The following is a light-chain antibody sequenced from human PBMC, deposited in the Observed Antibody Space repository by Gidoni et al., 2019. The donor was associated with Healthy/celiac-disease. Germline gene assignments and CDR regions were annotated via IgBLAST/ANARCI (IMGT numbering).Light chain of an antibody. V-gene: IGLV2-14*01. J-gene: IGLJ2*01. Sequence: QSALTQPASVSGSPGQSITISCTGTSSDVGGYNYVSWYQQHPVKAPKLMIYEVSNRPSGVSNRFSGSKSGNTASLTISGLQAEDEADYYCSSYTSSSTPVVFGGGTQLTVL. CDR2: EVS. CDR1: SSDVGGYNY. CDR3: SSYTSSSTPVV.